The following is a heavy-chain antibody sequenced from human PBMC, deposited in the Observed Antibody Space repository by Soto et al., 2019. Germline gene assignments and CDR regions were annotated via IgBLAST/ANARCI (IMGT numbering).Heavy chain of an antibody. V-gene: IGHV3-23*01. D-gene: IGHD3-10*01. J-gene: IGHJ4*02. CDR2: ISGSGGST. Sequence: GGSLRLSCAASGFTFSSYAMSWVRQAPGKGLEWVSAISGSGGSTYYADSVKGRFTISRDNSKNTLYLQMNSLRAEDTAVYYCAKDQTVGYGSGSYFDYWSQGTLVTVSS. CDR1: GFTFSSYA. CDR3: AKDQTVGYGSGSYFDY.